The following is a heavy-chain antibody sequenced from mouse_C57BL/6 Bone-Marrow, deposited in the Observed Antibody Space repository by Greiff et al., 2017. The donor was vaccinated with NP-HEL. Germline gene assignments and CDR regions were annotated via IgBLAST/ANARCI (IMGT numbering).Heavy chain of an antibody. CDR2: IDPENGDT. Sequence: DVQLQESGAELVRPGASVKLSCTASGFNIKDDYMHWVKQRPEQGLEWIGWIDPENGDTEYASKFQGKATITADTSSNTAYLQLSSLTSEDTAVYYCTTVYDYDPFAYWGQGTLVTVSA. D-gene: IGHD2-4*01. J-gene: IGHJ3*01. CDR1: GFNIKDDY. V-gene: IGHV14-4*01. CDR3: TTVYDYDPFAY.